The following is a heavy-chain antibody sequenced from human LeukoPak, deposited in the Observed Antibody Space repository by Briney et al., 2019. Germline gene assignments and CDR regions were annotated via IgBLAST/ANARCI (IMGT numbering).Heavy chain of an antibody. CDR1: GVSNAW. CDR2: IKSNTDGGTT. Sequence: GGSLRLSCAVSGVSNAWMSWVRQAPGKGPEWVGRIKSNTDGGTTDFAPPVKDRFTVSRDDSKNTLFLQMNSLKTEDTAVYYCATFAFSSGWTWGQGTLVTVSS. V-gene: IGHV3-15*01. J-gene: IGHJ5*02. D-gene: IGHD6-19*01. CDR3: ATFAFSSGWT.